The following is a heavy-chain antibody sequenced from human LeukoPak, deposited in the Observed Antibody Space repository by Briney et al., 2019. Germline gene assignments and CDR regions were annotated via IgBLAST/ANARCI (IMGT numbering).Heavy chain of an antibody. CDR1: GYSFSNSG. CDR3: ARGAFPLDPLDL. D-gene: IGHD3-3*02. CDR2: ISAYTGNT. Sequence: ASVKVSCKASGYSFSNSGINWVRQAPGQGLEWMGWISAYTGNTNYAQNFQGRITMTTDTSTSTALRELRSLIFNDTAVYYCARGAFPLDPLDLWGQGTVVTVSS. J-gene: IGHJ3*01. V-gene: IGHV1-18*01.